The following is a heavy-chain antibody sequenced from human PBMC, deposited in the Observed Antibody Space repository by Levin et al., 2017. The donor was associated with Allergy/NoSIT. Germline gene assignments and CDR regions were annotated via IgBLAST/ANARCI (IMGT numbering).Heavy chain of an antibody. Sequence: SETLSLTCTVSGGSINNYYWSWIRQPAGKRLEWIGHIYSRGITNYNPSLKSRVTMSVDTSKNQFSLKLTSVTAADTAVYYCARDQSGYGSFYFDYWGQGTLVTVSS. CDR3: ARDQSGYGSFYFDY. CDR2: IYSRGIT. J-gene: IGHJ4*02. CDR1: GGSINNYY. V-gene: IGHV4-4*07. D-gene: IGHD5-12*01.